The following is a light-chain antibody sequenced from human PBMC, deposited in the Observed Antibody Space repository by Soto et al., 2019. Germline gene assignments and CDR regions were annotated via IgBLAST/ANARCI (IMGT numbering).Light chain of an antibody. J-gene: IGLJ2*01. CDR3: QTWGTGIHEI. CDR2: LDSDGRH. Sequence: QLVLTQSPSASASLGASVKLTCTLSSGRYTYIIAWHQQQPGRGPRYLLRLDSDGRHNKGAGIPDRFSGSSSGAERYLTSSSLQSEDEADYYCQTWGTGIHEIFGGGTKVTVL. CDR1: SGRYTYI. V-gene: IGLV4-69*01.